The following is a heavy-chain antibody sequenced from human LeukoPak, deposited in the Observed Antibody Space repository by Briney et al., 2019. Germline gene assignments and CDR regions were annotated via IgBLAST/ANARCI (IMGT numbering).Heavy chain of an antibody. Sequence: GGSLRLSCAASGFTFDDYGMSWVRQVPGKGLEWVSGINWNGGSTGYADSVKGRFTISRDNAKNSLYLQMNSLRAEDTAFYYCAREGYCSTTSCAYAMDVWGQGSTVTVSS. V-gene: IGHV3-20*04. CDR2: INWNGGST. D-gene: IGHD2-2*01. CDR3: AREGYCSTTSCAYAMDV. J-gene: IGHJ6*02. CDR1: GFTFDDYG.